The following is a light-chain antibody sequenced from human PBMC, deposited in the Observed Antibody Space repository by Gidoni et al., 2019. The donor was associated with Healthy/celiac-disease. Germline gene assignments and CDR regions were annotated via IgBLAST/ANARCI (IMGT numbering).Light chain of an antibody. Sequence: DIQMTQSPSTLSASVGDRVTITCRASQSSSSWLAWYRQKPGKAPKLLIYKASSLESGVPSRFSGSGSGTEFTLTISSLQPDDFATYYCQQYNSYSRTFGQGTKVEIK. V-gene: IGKV1-5*03. CDR3: QQYNSYSRT. CDR1: QSSSSW. CDR2: KAS. J-gene: IGKJ1*01.